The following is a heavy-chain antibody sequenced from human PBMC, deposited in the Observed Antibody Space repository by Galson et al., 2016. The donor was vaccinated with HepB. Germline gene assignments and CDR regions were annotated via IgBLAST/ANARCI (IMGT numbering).Heavy chain of an antibody. J-gene: IGHJ4*02. V-gene: IGHV3-33*01. Sequence: SLRLSCAASGFSLRSYGMHWVRQAPGKGLESVAVMWFDGSNDHYAASVKGRFTISRDISKSTVYLQMDRLRVEDTAVYYCARDFIGYYGWWGQGILVTVSS. CDR2: MWFDGSND. CDR1: GFSLRSYG. D-gene: IGHD3-3*01. CDR3: ARDFIGYYGW.